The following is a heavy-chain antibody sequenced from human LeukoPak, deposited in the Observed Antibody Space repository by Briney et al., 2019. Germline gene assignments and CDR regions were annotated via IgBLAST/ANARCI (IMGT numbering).Heavy chain of an antibody. J-gene: IGHJ4*02. CDR1: GDSISNYY. V-gene: IGHV4-59*01. CDR3: ARGRCRNSGCRPYFDY. D-gene: IGHD2/OR15-2a*01. Sequence: SETLSLTCTVSGDSISNYYWSWIRQPPGKGLEWIGYIYYSESTNYNPSFKSRVTISTDTSKSQFSLNLRSVTAEDTGIYYCARGRCRNSGCRPYFDYWGQGTQVTVSS. CDR2: IYYSEST.